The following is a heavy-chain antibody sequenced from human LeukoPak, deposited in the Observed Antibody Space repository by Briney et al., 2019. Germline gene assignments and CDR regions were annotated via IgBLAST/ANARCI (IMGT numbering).Heavy chain of an antibody. V-gene: IGHV4-4*07. CDR3: ARSEQWPGQDAFDI. Sequence: PSETLSLTCTVSGGSISSYYWSWIRQPAGKGLEWIGGIYTSGSTNYNPSLKRRVTMSVDTSKNQFSLKLSSVTAADTAVYYCARSEQWPGQDAFDIWGQGTMVTVSS. CDR1: GGSISSYY. CDR2: IYTSGST. J-gene: IGHJ3*02. D-gene: IGHD6-19*01.